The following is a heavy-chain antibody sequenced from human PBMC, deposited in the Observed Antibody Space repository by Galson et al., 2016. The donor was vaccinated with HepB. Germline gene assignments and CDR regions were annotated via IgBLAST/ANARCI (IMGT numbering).Heavy chain of an antibody. J-gene: IGHJ6*02. Sequence: ETLSHTCTVSGGSISGYYWSYIRQPPGKGLEWIGHIYYSGSTNYNPSLKSRVTISVDTSKHQFSLKLNSVTAADTAVYYCAREFRGMDVWGQGTTVTVTS. CDR1: GGSISGYY. CDR2: IYYSGST. CDR3: AREFRGMDV. V-gene: IGHV4-59*01.